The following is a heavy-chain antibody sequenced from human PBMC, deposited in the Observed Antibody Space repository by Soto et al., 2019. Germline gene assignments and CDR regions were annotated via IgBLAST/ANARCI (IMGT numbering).Heavy chain of an antibody. CDR3: ARTPNYDFWSGSDYYMDV. J-gene: IGHJ6*03. CDR2: IYYSGSA. D-gene: IGHD3-3*01. CDR1: GGSISSGAYY. V-gene: IGHV4-31*03. Sequence: QVQLQESGPGLVKPSQTLSLTCTVSGGSISSGAYYWSWIRQHPGKGLEWIGYIYYSGSAYHNPSLKSRVTISVDSSKSQFSLKVSSVTAADTAVYYCARTPNYDFWSGSDYYMDVWDKGTTVTVSS.